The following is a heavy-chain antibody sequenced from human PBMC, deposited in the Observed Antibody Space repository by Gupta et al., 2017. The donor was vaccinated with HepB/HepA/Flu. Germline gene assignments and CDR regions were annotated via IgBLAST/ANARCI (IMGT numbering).Heavy chain of an antibody. D-gene: IGHD3-3*01. CDR1: GGSFSGYY. CDR2: MNHRGST. V-gene: IGHV4-34*01. Sequence: QVQLQQWGAGLLKPSETLSLTCAVYGGSFSGYYWSWIRQPPGKGLEWIGEMNHRGSTNYNPSLKSRVTISVDTSKNQFSLKLSSVTAADTAVYYCARGEAPPQDYDFWSGYYFGGRGSYYYMDVWGKGTTVTVSS. CDR3: ARGEAPPQDYDFWSGYYFGGRGSYYYMDV. J-gene: IGHJ6*03.